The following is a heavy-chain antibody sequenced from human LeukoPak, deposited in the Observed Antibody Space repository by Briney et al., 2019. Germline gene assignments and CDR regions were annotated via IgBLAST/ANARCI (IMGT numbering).Heavy chain of an antibody. CDR2: ISGSAHKI. D-gene: IGHD6-13*01. CDR3: AKGSSPFDY. V-gene: IGHV3-23*01. Sequence: GGSLRLSCVASGITFSNYAVSWVRQAPEKGLDWVSVISGSAHKIRYADSVKGRFTISRDNSENIVYLQMNNLRVEDTAVYYCAKGSSPFDYWGQGTLVTVSS. J-gene: IGHJ4*02. CDR1: GITFSNYA.